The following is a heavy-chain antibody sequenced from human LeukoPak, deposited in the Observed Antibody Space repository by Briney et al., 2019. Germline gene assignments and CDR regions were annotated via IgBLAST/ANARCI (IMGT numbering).Heavy chain of an antibody. CDR3: AKVRELPC. CDR1: GYTFSTYY. Sequence: ASVKVSCKASGYTFSTYYMHWVRQAPGQGLEWMGWISPNNGDTNYAQKFQGRVTMTRDTSISTAYMELSRLTSDDTAMYYCAKVRELPCWGQGTLVTVSS. D-gene: IGHD1-7*01. J-gene: IGHJ4*02. V-gene: IGHV1-2*02. CDR2: ISPNNGDT.